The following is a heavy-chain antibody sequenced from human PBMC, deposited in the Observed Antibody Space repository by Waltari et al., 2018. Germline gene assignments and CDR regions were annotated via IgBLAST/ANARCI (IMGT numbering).Heavy chain of an antibody. CDR3: AKGGIDYYDS. D-gene: IGHD3-22*01. CDR1: GFTFSGFA. J-gene: IGHJ6*04. V-gene: IGHV3-73*01. Sequence: EVQLVESGGGLVQPGGSLKLSCAASGFTFSGFAMHWVRQASGKGLEWVGRIRSKANNYATGYAASVKDRFTISRDDSKNTAYLQMNSLKTEDTAVYYCAKGGIDYYDSWGKGTTVTVSS. CDR2: IRSKANNYAT.